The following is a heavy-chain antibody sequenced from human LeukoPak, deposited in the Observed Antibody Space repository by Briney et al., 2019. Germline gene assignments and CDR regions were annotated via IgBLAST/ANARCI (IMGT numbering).Heavy chain of an antibody. V-gene: IGHV4-59*12. Sequence: SETLSLTCSVSGGSISSYYWSWIRQPPGKGLEWIGYIYHTGSARYNPSLKSRVTMSVDTSKNQFSLKLSSVTAADTAVYYCARGLPSRSTRYYYYYGMDVWGQGTTVTVSS. J-gene: IGHJ6*02. CDR3: ARGLPSRSTRYYYYYGMDV. CDR1: GGSISSYY. CDR2: IYHTGSA. D-gene: IGHD2-2*01.